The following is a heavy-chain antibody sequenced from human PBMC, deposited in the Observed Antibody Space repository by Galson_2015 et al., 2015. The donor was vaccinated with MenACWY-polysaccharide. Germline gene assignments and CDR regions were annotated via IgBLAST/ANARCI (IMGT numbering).Heavy chain of an antibody. V-gene: IGHV3-74*01. J-gene: IGHJ4*02. D-gene: IGHD2-8*01. CDR2: INSDGRST. CDR1: GFTFSGNW. Sequence: SLRLSCAASGFTFSGNWMHWVRQAPGQGLVWVSRINSDGRSTSYADSVKGRFTTSRDNAKNTLYLQTNSLRADDTAVYYCARNVRPYTSGAIPDSWGQGTLVTSSS. CDR3: ARNVRPYTSGAIPDS.